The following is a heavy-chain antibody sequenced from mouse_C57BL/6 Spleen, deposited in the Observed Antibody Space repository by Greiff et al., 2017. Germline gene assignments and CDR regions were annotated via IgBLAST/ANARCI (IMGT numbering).Heavy chain of an antibody. CDR3: ARSLTTVVARDV. CDR2: INPGSGGT. Sequence: QVQLKQSGAELVRPGTSVKVSCKASGYAFTNYLIEWVKQRPGQGLEWIGVINPGSGGTNYNEKVKGKATLTADKSSSTAYMQLSSLTSEDSAVYFCARSLTTVVARDVWGTGTTVTVSS. J-gene: IGHJ1*03. V-gene: IGHV1-54*01. D-gene: IGHD1-1*01. CDR1: GYAFTNYL.